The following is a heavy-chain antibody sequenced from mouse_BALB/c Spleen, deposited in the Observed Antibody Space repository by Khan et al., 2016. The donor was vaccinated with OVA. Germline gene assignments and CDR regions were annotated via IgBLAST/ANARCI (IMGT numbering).Heavy chain of an antibody. J-gene: IGHJ4*01. CDR2: INPSSGYT. CDR1: GYTFTSYT. V-gene: IGHV1-4*01. CDR3: ARRTSLYTMDY. Sequence: QVQLKESGAELARPGASVKMSCKASGYTFTSYTMHWVKQGPGQGLEWIGYINPSSGYTNYNQKFNDKATLTADKSSSTAYMQLSSLTSEYSAVYYCARRTSLYTMDYWGQGTSVTVSS.